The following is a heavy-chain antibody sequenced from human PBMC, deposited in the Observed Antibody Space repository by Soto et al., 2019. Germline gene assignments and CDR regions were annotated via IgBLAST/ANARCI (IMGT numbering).Heavy chain of an antibody. J-gene: IGHJ5*02. CDR1: GGSFSGYY. Sequence: QVQLQQWGAGLLKPSETLSLTCAVYGGSFSGYYWSWIRQPPGKGLEWIGEINHSGSTNYNPSLKSRVTISVDTSKNQFSLKLSSVTAADTAVYYCARGLGIAVAGTGPGNWFDPWGQGTLVTVSS. CDR2: INHSGST. CDR3: ARGLGIAVAGTGPGNWFDP. V-gene: IGHV4-34*01. D-gene: IGHD6-19*01.